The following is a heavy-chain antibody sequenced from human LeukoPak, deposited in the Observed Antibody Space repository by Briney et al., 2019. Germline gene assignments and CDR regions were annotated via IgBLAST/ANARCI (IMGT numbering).Heavy chain of an antibody. CDR3: ARPQGSGTYLGL. CDR2: IFGGTRT. CDR1: GFNVSNAY. V-gene: IGHV3-53*01. Sequence: QTGGSLRLSCAASGFNVSNAYMTWVRQGPGKGLEWVSIIFGGTRTYYADSVKGRFTISRDSAKNTLLLQMNSLRVEDTAMYFCARPQGSGTYLGLWGRGTLVAVSS. D-gene: IGHD1-26*01. J-gene: IGHJ4*02.